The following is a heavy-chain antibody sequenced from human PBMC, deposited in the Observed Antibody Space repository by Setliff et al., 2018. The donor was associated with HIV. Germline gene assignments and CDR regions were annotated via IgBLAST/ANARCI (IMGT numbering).Heavy chain of an antibody. CDR1: RYTFTGYN. CDR3: ARGMADSSGYYYGYYDYYMDV. D-gene: IGHD3-22*01. Sequence: ASVKVSCKTSRYTFTGYNMHWVRQAPGQGLEWMGGMNPNSGGTNYAQKFQGRVTMTRDTSISTAYMELSRLRSEDTAVYYCARGMADSSGYYYGYYDYYMDVWGKGTTVTVSS. V-gene: IGHV1-2*02. CDR2: MNPNSGGT. J-gene: IGHJ6*03.